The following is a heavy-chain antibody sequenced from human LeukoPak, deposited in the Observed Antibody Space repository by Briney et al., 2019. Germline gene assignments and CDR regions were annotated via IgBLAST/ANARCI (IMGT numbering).Heavy chain of an antibody. CDR2: IKYDGNEE. D-gene: IGHD1-26*01. V-gene: IGHV3-7*01. J-gene: IGHJ4*02. Sequence: GGSLRLSCAASGFTFSRYWMSWMRQAPGKGLEWVANIKYDGNEEYYVDSVKGRFTNSRDNAKNSLYLQMNSLRDEGTAVYYCARGYSGSYLFDYWGQGTLVTVSS. CDR3: ARGYSGSYLFDY. CDR1: GFTFSRYW.